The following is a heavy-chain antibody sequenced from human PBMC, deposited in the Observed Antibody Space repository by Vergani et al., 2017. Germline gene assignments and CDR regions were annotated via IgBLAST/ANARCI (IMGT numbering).Heavy chain of an antibody. CDR3: ARERGPGGSYHPFDY. CDR1: GYTFTSYG. V-gene: IGHV1-18*01. D-gene: IGHD1-26*01. J-gene: IGHJ4*02. Sequence: QVQLVQSGAEVKKPGAPVQVSCMASGYTFTSYGISWVRQAPGQGLEWMGWISAYNGNTNYAQKLHGRVTMTTDTSTSTAYMELRSLRSDDTAVYYCARERGPGGSYHPFDYWGQGTLVTVSS. CDR2: ISAYNGNT.